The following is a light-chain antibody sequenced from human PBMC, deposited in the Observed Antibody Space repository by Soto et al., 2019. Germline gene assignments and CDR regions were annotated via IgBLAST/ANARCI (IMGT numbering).Light chain of an antibody. CDR2: GAS. CDR1: QSVSSY. CDR3: QQYGSSPRT. V-gene: IGKV3-20*01. Sequence: EIVLTQSPATLSLSPGERATLSCRASQSVSSYLAWYQQKPGQAPRLLIYGASSRATGIPDRFSGSGSGPDFTLTISRLEPEDFAVYYCQQYGSSPRTYGQGTKVDIK. J-gene: IGKJ1*01.